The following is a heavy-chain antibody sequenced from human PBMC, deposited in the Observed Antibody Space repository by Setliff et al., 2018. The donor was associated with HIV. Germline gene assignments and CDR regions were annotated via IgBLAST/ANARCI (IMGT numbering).Heavy chain of an antibody. J-gene: IGHJ4*02. CDR3: ATDRFFVANY. Sequence: PGGSLRLSCAATGSIFSISYMHWVRQAPGRGLEWVSRISSDRSTTTYVDSVKGRFTFARDNARNTLYLQMNSMRPDDTAVYYCATDRFFVANYWGPGTLVTVSS. CDR1: GSIFSISY. V-gene: IGHV3-74*03. D-gene: IGHD2-8*01. CDR2: ISSDRSTT.